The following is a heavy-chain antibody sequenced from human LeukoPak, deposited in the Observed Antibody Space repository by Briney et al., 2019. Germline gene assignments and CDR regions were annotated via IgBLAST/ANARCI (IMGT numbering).Heavy chain of an antibody. D-gene: IGHD6-13*01. CDR3: ATAGDSTSPLDY. CDR1: GGSFSNYY. V-gene: IGHV4-4*07. Sequence: SETLSLTCTVSGGSFSNYYWNWIRQPAGKGLEWIGRIYTSGSTNYNPSLKSRVTMSVDTSKNQFSLKLNSVTAADTAVYYCATAGDSTSPLDYWGQGTPVTVSS. CDR2: IYTSGST. J-gene: IGHJ4*02.